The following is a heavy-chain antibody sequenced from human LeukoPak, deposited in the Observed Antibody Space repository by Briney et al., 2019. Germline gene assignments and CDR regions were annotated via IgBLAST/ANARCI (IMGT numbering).Heavy chain of an antibody. CDR2: IYYSGST. D-gene: IGHD3-22*01. V-gene: IGHV4-59*01. CDR3: ARDLYYYDSSGCSDAFDI. Sequence: SETLSLTCTVSGGSISSYYWSWIRQPPGKGLEWIGYIYYSGSTNYNPSLKSRVTISVDTSKNQFSLKLSSVTAADTAVYYCARDLYYYDSSGCSDAFDIWGQGTMVTVSS. J-gene: IGHJ3*02. CDR1: GGSISSYY.